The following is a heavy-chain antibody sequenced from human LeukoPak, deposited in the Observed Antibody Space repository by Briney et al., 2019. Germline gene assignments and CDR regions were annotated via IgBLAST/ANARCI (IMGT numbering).Heavy chain of an antibody. CDR1: GGSIINYY. J-gene: IGHJ4*02. CDR2: IYFTGST. Sequence: SETLSLTCTVSGGSIINYYWSWIRQPPGKGLEWIGYIYFTGSTNCNPSLKSRVTISLDTSKNQFSLKLSSVTAADTAVYYCARGTVGAADYWGQGTLVTVSS. V-gene: IGHV4-59*01. D-gene: IGHD1-26*01. CDR3: ARGTVGAADY.